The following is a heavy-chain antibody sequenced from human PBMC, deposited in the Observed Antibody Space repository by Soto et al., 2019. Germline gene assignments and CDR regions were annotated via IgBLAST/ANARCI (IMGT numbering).Heavy chain of an antibody. Sequence: GGSLRLSCAASGFTFSSYWMSWVRQAPGKGLEWVANIKQDGSEKYYVDSVKGRFTISRDNAKNSLYLQMNSLRAEDTAVYFCARPPIVVVPAAIIWFDPWGQGTLVTVSS. CDR3: ARPPIVVVPAAIIWFDP. V-gene: IGHV3-7*01. CDR2: IKQDGSEK. D-gene: IGHD2-2*01. CDR1: GFTFSSYW. J-gene: IGHJ5*02.